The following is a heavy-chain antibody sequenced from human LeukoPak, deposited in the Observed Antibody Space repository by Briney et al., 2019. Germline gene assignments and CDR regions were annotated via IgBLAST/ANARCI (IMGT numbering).Heavy chain of an antibody. CDR2: INHSGST. J-gene: IGHJ4*02. D-gene: IGHD3-22*01. Sequence: SETLSLTCAVYGGSFSGYYWSWIRQPPGKGLEWIGEINHSGSTNYNPSLKSRVTISVDTPKNQFSLKLSSVTAADTAVYYCARGKFYDSSGYYYWGQGTLVTVSS. CDR3: ARGKFYDSSGYYY. V-gene: IGHV4-34*01. CDR1: GGSFSGYY.